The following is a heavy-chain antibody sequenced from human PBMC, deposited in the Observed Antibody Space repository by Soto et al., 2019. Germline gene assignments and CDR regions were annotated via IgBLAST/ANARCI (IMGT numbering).Heavy chain of an antibody. CDR1: GFTFSSYG. V-gene: IGHV3-30*18. D-gene: IGHD6-19*01. CDR3: AKEVGYSSGWPHFDY. Sequence: PGGSLRLSCAASGFTFSSYGMHWVRQAPGKGLEWVAVISYDGSNKYYADSVKGRFTISRDNSKNTLYLQMNSLRAEDTAVYYCAKEVGYSSGWPHFDYWGQGTLVTSPQ. J-gene: IGHJ4*02. CDR2: ISYDGSNK.